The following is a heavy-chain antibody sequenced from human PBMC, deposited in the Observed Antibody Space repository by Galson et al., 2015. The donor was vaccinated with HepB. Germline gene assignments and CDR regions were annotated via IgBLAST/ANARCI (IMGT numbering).Heavy chain of an antibody. CDR1: GFTFSSYS. D-gene: IGHD1-26*01. CDR2: ISSSSSYI. V-gene: IGHV3-21*01. J-gene: IGHJ3*02. Sequence: SLRLSCAASGFTFSSYSMNWVRQAPGKGLEWVSSISSSSSYIYYADSVKGRFTISRDNAKNSLYLQMDSLRAEDTAVYYCARVGIVGATSAFDIWGQGTMVTVSS. CDR3: ARVGIVGATSAFDI.